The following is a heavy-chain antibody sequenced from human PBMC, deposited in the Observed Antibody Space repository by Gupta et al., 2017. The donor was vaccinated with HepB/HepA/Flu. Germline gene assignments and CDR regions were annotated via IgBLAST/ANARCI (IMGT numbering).Heavy chain of an antibody. D-gene: IGHD6-13*01. CDR3: AIYSSLDF. CDR1: GFTVYNNY. V-gene: IGHV3-53*01. CDR2: IYSGGKA. J-gene: IGHJ4*02. Sequence: EGQLVPSGGGLIPPGGSLRPSCAVPGFTVYNNYMSWVRQVPGKGLECVSLIYSGGKAYYADSVQGRFTVSRDNSKNTLYLQMNSRRPEDTAIYYCAIYSSLDFWGQGTLVTVSS.